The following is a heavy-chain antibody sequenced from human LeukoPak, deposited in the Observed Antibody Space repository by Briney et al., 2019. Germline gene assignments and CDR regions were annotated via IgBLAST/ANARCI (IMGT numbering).Heavy chain of an antibody. Sequence: GGSLRLSCAASGFTFSSYAMSWVRQAPGKGLEWVSAISGSGGSTYYADSVKGRFTISRDNSKNTLYLQMNSLRAEDTAVYYCARFGSYLVFGYWGQGTLVTVSS. CDR1: GFTFSSYA. J-gene: IGHJ4*02. CDR2: ISGSGGST. D-gene: IGHD1-26*01. V-gene: IGHV3-23*01. CDR3: ARFGSYLVFGY.